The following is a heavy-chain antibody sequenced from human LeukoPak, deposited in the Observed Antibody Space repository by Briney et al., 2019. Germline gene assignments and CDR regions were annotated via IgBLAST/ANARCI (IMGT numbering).Heavy chain of an antibody. CDR1: GYTFTNYG. CDR2: ISPYNGNV. V-gene: IGHV1-18*01. CDR3: ARQSRYTAYDRENEAFDI. D-gene: IGHD5-12*01. J-gene: IGHJ3*02. Sequence: ASVKVSCKASGYTFTNYGISWVRQAPGRGLEWVAWISPYNGNVNYAQKVQGRVTMTTATSTSTAYMELRSLTSDDTAVYYCARQSRYTAYDRENEAFDIWGQGTMVTVSS.